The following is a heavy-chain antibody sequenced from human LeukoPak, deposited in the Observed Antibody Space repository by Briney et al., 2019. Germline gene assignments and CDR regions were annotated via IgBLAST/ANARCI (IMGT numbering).Heavy chain of an antibody. V-gene: IGHV3-9*01. CDR1: GFTFDDYA. D-gene: IGHD3-9*01. CDR2: ISGISGSI. CDR3: AKDIGYYDILTGYSEAFDI. J-gene: IGHJ3*02. Sequence: GGSLRLSCAASGFTFDDYAMHWVRQAPGEGLEWVSGISGISGSIGYADSVKGRFTISRDNAKNSLYLQMNSLRAEDTALYYCAKDIGYYDILTGYSEAFDIWGQGTMVTVSS.